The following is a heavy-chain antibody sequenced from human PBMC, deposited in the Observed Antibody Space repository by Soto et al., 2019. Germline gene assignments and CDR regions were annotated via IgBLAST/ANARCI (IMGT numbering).Heavy chain of an antibody. CDR1: GFTFSSYA. CDR3: ARELGHCSVGSGYYYYGMDV. J-gene: IGHJ6*02. Sequence: QVQLVESGGGVVQPGRSLRLSCAASGFTFSSYAIHWVRQAPGKGLEWVAVISYDGGNKYDADSVKGRFTISRDNSKNTLYLQMNSLRAEDTAVYYCARELGHCSVGSGYYYYGMDVWGQGTTVTFSS. V-gene: IGHV3-30-3*01. D-gene: IGHD2-15*01. CDR2: ISYDGGNK.